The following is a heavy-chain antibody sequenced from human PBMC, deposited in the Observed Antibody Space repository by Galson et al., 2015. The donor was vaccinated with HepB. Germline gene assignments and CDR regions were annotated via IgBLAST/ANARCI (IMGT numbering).Heavy chain of an antibody. CDR2: INQDGSQK. CDR1: VLIYRLSR. J-gene: IGHJ4*01. D-gene: IGHD6-19*01. V-gene: IGHV3-7*01. Sequence: SLRLPCAVSVLIYRLSRMRWVRQAPGKGLVWVAYINQDGSQKRYGDSVKGRFTISGDNAKNSVYLEKDRLRAEHAAVYYCGKDGWGDLLDYWGQGTLVTASS. CDR3: GKDGWGDLLDY.